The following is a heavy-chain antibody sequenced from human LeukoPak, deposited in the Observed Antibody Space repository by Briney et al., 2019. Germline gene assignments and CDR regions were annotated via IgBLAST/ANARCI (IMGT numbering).Heavy chain of an antibody. Sequence: PGGSLRLSCAASGFTFSSYAMSWVRQAPGKGLEWVSAISGSGGSTYYADSVKGRFTISRDNSKNTLCLQMNSLRAEDTAVYYCAKHYYDSSGYYYVSQHFDYWGQGTLVTVSS. CDR2: ISGSGGST. V-gene: IGHV3-23*01. J-gene: IGHJ4*02. D-gene: IGHD3-22*01. CDR3: AKHYYDSSGYYYVSQHFDY. CDR1: GFTFSSYA.